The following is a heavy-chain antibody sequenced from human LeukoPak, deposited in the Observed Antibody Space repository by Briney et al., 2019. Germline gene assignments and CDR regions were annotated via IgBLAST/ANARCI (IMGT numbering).Heavy chain of an antibody. CDR3: AKDANYYYDSSGLPFDI. V-gene: IGHV3-23*01. CDR2: IRGSGFIT. J-gene: IGHJ3*02. D-gene: IGHD3-22*01. CDR1: GFTFSSYA. Sequence: GGSLRLSCAASGFTFSSYAMSWVRQAPGKGLEWVSGIRGSGFITYYADSVKGRFTISRDNSKSTLSLQMNSLGAEDTAVYYCAKDANYYYDSSGLPFDIWGQGIMVTVSS.